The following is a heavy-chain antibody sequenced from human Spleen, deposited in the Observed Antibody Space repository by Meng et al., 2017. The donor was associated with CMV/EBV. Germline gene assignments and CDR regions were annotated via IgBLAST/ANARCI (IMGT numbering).Heavy chain of an antibody. Sequence: GESLKISCVASRFTLGDYYMTWVRQAPGKGLEWVGRIKSKTDDGTTDYAAPVKGRFTISRDDSKNTLFLQMNSLQTEDTAVYYCTTIGIVGAITLDHWGRGTLVTVSS. J-gene: IGHJ4*02. CDR2: IKSKTDDGTT. V-gene: IGHV3-15*01. CDR1: RFTLGDYY. CDR3: TTIGIVGAITLDH. D-gene: IGHD1-26*01.